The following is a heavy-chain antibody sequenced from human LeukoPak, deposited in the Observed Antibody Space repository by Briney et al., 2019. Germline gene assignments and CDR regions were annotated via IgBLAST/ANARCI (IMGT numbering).Heavy chain of an antibody. CDR3: AREKIGTGTVLGKDYYYMDV. V-gene: IGHV4-39*07. D-gene: IGHD3-16*01. Sequence: SETLSLTCTVSGGSISSSSYYWGWIRQPPGKGLEWIGSIYYSGSTYYNPSLKSRVTISVDKTKNQFSLKLSSVTAADTAMYYCAREKIGTGTVLGKDYYYMDVWGKGTTVTVSS. J-gene: IGHJ6*03. CDR1: GGSISSSSYY. CDR2: IYYSGST.